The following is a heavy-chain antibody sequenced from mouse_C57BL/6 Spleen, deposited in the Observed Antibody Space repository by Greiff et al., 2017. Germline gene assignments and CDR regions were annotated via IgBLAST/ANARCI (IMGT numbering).Heavy chain of an antibody. Sequence: QVQLQQSGAELVRPGASVTLSCKASGYTFTDYEMHWVKQTPVHGLEWIGAIDPETGGTAYNQKFKGKAILTADKSSSTAYMELRSLTSEDSAVYYCTRYDYDRTWFAYWGQGTLVTVSA. V-gene: IGHV1-15*01. CDR2: IDPETGGT. D-gene: IGHD2-4*01. CDR1: GYTFTDYE. CDR3: TRYDYDRTWFAY. J-gene: IGHJ3*01.